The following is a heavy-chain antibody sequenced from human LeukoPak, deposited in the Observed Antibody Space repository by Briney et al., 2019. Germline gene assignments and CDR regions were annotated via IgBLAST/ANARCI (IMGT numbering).Heavy chain of an antibody. V-gene: IGHV4-59*12. J-gene: IGHJ4*02. Sequence: SETLSLTCTVSGGSISSYYWSWIRQPPGKGLEWIGYIYYSGSTNYNPSLKSRVTISVDTSKNQFSLKLSSVTAADTAVYYCARANIVVVVAATGIIYYFDYWGQGTLVTVSS. CDR3: ARANIVVVVAATGIIYYFDY. CDR2: IYYSGST. D-gene: IGHD2-15*01. CDR1: GGSISSYY.